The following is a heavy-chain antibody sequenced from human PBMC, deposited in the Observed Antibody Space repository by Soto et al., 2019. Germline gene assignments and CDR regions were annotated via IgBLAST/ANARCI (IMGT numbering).Heavy chain of an antibody. V-gene: IGHV3-43*01. CDR3: AKDLGYCSGGSCYSYYPGNYYYGMDV. D-gene: IGHD2-15*01. J-gene: IGHJ6*02. CDR1: GFTFDDYT. Sequence: GGSLRLSCAASGFTFDDYTMHWVRQAPGKGLEWVSLISWDGGSTYYADSVKGRFTISRDNSKNSLYLQMNSLRTEDTALYYCAKDLGYCSGGSCYSYYPGNYYYGMDVWGQGTTVTVSS. CDR2: ISWDGGST.